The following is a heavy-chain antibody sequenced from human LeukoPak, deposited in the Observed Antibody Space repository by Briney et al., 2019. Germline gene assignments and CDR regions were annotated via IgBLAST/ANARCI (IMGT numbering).Heavy chain of an antibody. CDR3: ARDVQVVVAATYYYYGMDV. CDR1: GGTFSSDA. D-gene: IGHD2-15*01. V-gene: IGHV1-69*13. CDR2: IIPISGTA. J-gene: IGHJ6*02. Sequence: PVKSSCKASGGTFSSDAISWVRHAPGQGLEWMGGIIPISGTANYAQKFQGRVTITADESTSTAYMELSSLRSEDTAVYYCARDVQVVVAATYYYYGMDVWGQGTTVIVS.